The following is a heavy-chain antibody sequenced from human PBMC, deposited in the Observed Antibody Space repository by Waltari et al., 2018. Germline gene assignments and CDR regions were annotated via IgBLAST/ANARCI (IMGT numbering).Heavy chain of an antibody. CDR1: GFTVSSYY. CDR3: ARDTDYDDAFDI. D-gene: IGHD3-22*01. Sequence: EVQLVESGGGLIQPGGSLRLSCAASGFTVSSYYMTWVRQAPGKGLEWVSVIYSGGSTYYADSVKGRFTVSRDNSKNTLYLQMNSLRAEDTAVYYCARDTDYDDAFDIWGQGTMVTVSS. V-gene: IGHV3-53*01. CDR2: IYSGGST. J-gene: IGHJ3*02.